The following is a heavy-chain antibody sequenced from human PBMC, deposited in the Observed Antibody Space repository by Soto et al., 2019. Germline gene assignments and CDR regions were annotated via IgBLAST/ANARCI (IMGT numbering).Heavy chain of an antibody. Sequence: PSETLSLTCAVYGGSFSGYYWSWIRQPPGKGLEWIGEINHSGSTNYNPSLKSRVTISVDTSKNQFSLKLSSVTAADTAVYYCARVPLYGYWGQGTLVTVSS. CDR2: INHSGST. D-gene: IGHD2-8*01. J-gene: IGHJ4*02. CDR3: ARVPLYGY. V-gene: IGHV4-34*01. CDR1: GGSFSGYY.